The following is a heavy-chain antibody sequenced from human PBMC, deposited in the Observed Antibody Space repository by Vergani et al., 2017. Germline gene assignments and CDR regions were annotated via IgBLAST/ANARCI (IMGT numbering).Heavy chain of an antibody. CDR3: ARASLRTLVGYYYYMDV. D-gene: IGHD1/OR15-1a*01. CDR2: LFPSGNS. CDR1: GDSITNGGFS. V-gene: IGHV4-30-2*01. Sequence: QLQLQESGSGLVKPSQTLSLTCAVSGDSITNGGFSWNWLRQPPGKGPEWIGYLFPSGNSDYNPSLKNRVSISVDKSKNQFSLWVNSVTAADTAVYFCARASLRTLVGYYYYMDVWVKGKTVVVSS. J-gene: IGHJ6*03.